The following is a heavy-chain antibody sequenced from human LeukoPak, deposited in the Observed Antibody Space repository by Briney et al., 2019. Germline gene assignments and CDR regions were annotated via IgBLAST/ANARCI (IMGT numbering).Heavy chain of an antibody. D-gene: IGHD1-1*01. Sequence: SETLSLPCTVSGRFISRHYWSWITQPPGKGLEWIGYIYYSGSTNYNPSLKSRVTISVDTSKNQFSLKLSSVTAADTAVYYCARDGGTASFDYWGQGTLVTVSS. J-gene: IGHJ4*02. CDR3: ARDGGTASFDY. V-gene: IGHV4-59*11. CDR1: GRFISRHY. CDR2: IYYSGST.